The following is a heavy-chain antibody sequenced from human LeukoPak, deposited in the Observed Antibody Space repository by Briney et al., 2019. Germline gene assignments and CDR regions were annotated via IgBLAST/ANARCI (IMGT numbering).Heavy chain of an antibody. J-gene: IGHJ4*02. CDR3: ARDPGY. CDR1: GLTVRSNY. CDR2: IYSGGSR. V-gene: IGHV3-66*01. Sequence: GGSLRPSCPASGLTVRSNYRSWVRQATGKGLGWVSVIYSGGSRYYADSVKGRFTISRDNSKNTLYLQMNGLRAEDTAVYYCARDPGYWGQGTLVTVSS.